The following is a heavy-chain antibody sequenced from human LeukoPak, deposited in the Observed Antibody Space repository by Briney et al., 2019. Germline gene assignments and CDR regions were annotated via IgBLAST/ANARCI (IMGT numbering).Heavy chain of an antibody. J-gene: IGHJ6*03. V-gene: IGHV1-69*06. CDR3: ARGEFYSYGYHYYYMDV. Sequence: SVKVSCKASGGTFSSYAISWVRQAPGQGLEWMGRIIPIFGTANYAQKFQGRVTITADKSTSTAYMELSSLRSEDTAVYYCARGEFYSYGYHYYYMDVWGKGTTVTVSS. D-gene: IGHD5-18*01. CDR1: GGTFSSYA. CDR2: IIPIFGTA.